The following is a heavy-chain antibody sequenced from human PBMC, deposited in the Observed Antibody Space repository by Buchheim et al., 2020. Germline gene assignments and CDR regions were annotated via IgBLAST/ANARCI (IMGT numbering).Heavy chain of an antibody. V-gene: IGHV3-48*01. J-gene: IGHJ4*02. CDR3: AKGDWDY. D-gene: IGHD1-26*01. CDR1: GFSFNSYS. Sequence: EVQLVESGGGFVQPGGSLRLSCAASGFSFNSYSMNWVRQAPGKGLEWVSYISYDSVNIHYADSVKGRFTIFRDNAKNSLYLQMTSLRAEDTAVYYCAKGDWDYWGQGTL. CDR2: ISYDSVNI.